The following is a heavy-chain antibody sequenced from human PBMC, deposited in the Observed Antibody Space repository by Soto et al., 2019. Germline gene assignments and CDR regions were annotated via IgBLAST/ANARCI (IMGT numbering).Heavy chain of an antibody. CDR2: ISYDGSKK. V-gene: IGHV3-30*03. CDR3: ARGRGSNYYGLEG. Sequence: GGSLRLSCAASGFTFSSYGMHWVRQAPGKGLEWVAAISYDGSKKYYVDSVKARFTISRDNSKNTVYLQVNSVSAEDAAVYTCARGRGSNYYGLEGWGRGTTVTVSS. CDR1: GFTFSSYG. D-gene: IGHD3-10*01. J-gene: IGHJ6*02.